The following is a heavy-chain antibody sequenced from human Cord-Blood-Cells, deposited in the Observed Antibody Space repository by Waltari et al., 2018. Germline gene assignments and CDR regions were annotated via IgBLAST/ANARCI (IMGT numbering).Heavy chain of an antibody. CDR1: GFTFSSYA. CDR3: ARDLRRGFDY. V-gene: IGHV3-30-3*01. J-gene: IGHJ4*02. Sequence: QVQLVESGGGVVQPGRSLRLSCAASGFTFSSYAMHWVRQAPGKGLEWVAVRSYDGSNKYYADSVKGRFTISRANSKNTLYLQMNSLRAEDTAVYYCARDLRRGFDYWGQGTLVTVSS. D-gene: IGHD3-16*01. CDR2: RSYDGSNK.